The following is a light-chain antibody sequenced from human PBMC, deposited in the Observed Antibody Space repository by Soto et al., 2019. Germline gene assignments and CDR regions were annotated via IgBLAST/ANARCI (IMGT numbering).Light chain of an antibody. J-gene: IGLJ1*01. CDR1: ISDVGRFDV. V-gene: IGLV2-23*01. Sequence: QSVLTQPASVSGCLGQSITISCTGTISDVGRFDVVSWYQQHPGEVPKLIIYEGSRRPSGVSSRFSGSKSGNTASLTISGLQTEDEADYYCCAYVISRSYVVGRGTKVTVL. CDR3: CAYVISRSYV. CDR2: EGS.